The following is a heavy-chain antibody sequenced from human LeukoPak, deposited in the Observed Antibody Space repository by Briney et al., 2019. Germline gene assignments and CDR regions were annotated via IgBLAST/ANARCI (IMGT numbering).Heavy chain of an antibody. CDR1: GGSINAYY. CDR3: VGGGQWLAFDY. J-gene: IGHJ4*02. V-gene: IGHV4-59*03. Sequence: SETLSLTCTVSGGSINAYYWSWIRQPPGKGLEWIGYIYYSGTTEYNPSLKSRVTISIDTSKNQFSLKLTSVTAADTAVYYCVGGGQWLAFDYWGQGTLVTDSS. D-gene: IGHD6-19*01. CDR2: IYYSGTT.